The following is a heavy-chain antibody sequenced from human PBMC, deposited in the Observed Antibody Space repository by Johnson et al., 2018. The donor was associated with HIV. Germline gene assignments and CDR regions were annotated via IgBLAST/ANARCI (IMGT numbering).Heavy chain of an antibody. V-gene: IGHV3-30*04. D-gene: IGHD7-27*01. CDR2: ISYDGSNK. Sequence: QLVESGGGVVQPGRSLSLSCAASGFTFTTYAMHWVRQAPGKGLEWVAVISYDGSNKYYADPVKGRFTISRDNSKNTLYLQMNSLRAEDTAVYYCASSWGNAFDIWGQGTMVTVSS. CDR3: ASSWGNAFDI. CDR1: GFTFTTYA. J-gene: IGHJ3*02.